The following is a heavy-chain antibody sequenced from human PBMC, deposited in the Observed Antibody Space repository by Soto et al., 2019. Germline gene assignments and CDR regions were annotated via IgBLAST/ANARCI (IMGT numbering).Heavy chain of an antibody. D-gene: IGHD3-16*01. CDR2: IHYSGTT. J-gene: IGHJ4*02. CDR3: ARGGAHDYDWGRNRRQRAPFDY. Sequence: QMQLQESGPGLVKPSQTLSLTCIVSGGSISSGGYYWNWIRQHPGKGLEWIGYIHYSGTTYYNPSYQSRVIISVDTITKQISLKLDSVTAADTAVYYCARGGAHDYDWGRNRRQRAPFDYWGLGTLVTVSS. V-gene: IGHV4-31*03. CDR1: GGSISSGGYY.